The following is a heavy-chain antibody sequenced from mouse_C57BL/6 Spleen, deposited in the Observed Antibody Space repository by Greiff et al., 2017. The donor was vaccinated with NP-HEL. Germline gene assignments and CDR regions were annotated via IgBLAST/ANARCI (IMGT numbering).Heavy chain of an antibody. V-gene: IGHV5-6*01. CDR2: ISSGGSYT. Sequence: EVKLQESGGDLVKPGGSLKLSCAASGFTFSSYGMSWVRQTPDKRLEWVATISSGGSYTYYPDSVKGRFTISRDNAKNTLYLQMSSLKSEDTAMYYCASLYSSGYVTWFAYWGQGTLVTVSA. CDR3: ASLYSSGYVTWFAY. J-gene: IGHJ3*01. CDR1: GFTFSSYG. D-gene: IGHD3-2*02.